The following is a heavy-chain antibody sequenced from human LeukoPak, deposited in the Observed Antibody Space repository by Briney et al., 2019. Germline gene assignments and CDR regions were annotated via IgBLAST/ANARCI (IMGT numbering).Heavy chain of an antibody. J-gene: IGHJ4*02. CDR1: GFTFSDYS. CDR3: XRVPSAYCXSTSCEFDF. V-gene: IGHV3-21*04. Sequence: GGTLRLSCAASGFTFSDYSINWVRQAPGKGLEWVSSISSTGSYIYYADSVKGRFTISRDNAKNSLYLQMNSLRAEDTAVYYCXRVPSAYCXSTSCEFDFWGQGTLVTVSS. D-gene: IGHD2-2*01. CDR2: ISSTGSYI.